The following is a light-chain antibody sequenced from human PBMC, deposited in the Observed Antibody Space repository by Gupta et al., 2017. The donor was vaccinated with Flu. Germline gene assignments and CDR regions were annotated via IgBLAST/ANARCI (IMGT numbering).Light chain of an antibody. CDR3: HSYDGKSEV. CDR1: GGNIVSNY. V-gene: IGLV6-57*01. CDR2: EDN. Sequence: NFILTQLHSVSESPGTTVTISCTRSGGNIVSNYVHWYQQRPGSPPILVIYEDNQRPSEVPARFSGSIDSSSNSASLTSAGLKTEDEADYYCHSYDGKSEVFGGGTKLTVL. J-gene: IGLJ2*01.